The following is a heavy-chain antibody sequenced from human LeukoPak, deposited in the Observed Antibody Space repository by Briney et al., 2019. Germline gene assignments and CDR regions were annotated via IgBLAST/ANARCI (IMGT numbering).Heavy chain of an antibody. CDR2: ISSSGSTI. Sequence: PGGSLRLSCAASGFTFSDYYMSWIRQAPRKGLEWVSYISSSGSTIYYADSVKGRFTISRDNAKNSLYLQMNSLRAEDTAVYYCARALYYYDSSGYRWGQGTLVTVSS. CDR3: ARALYYYDSSGYR. CDR1: GFTFSDYY. J-gene: IGHJ4*02. V-gene: IGHV3-11*01. D-gene: IGHD3-22*01.